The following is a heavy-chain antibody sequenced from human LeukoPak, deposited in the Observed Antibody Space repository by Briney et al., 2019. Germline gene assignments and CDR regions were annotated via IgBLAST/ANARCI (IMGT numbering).Heavy chain of an antibody. CDR2: INLNSGVS. D-gene: IGHD1-1*01. Sequence: ASVKVSCKASGYTFSDYYMHWVRQAPGQGLEWMGWINLNSGVSNYAQNLQGRVTMTRDTSISTAYLEVTRLTSGDTAVYYCARERIPNWSDALFQGVFDFWGQGTMVTVSS. CDR3: ARERIPNWSDALFQGVFDF. J-gene: IGHJ3*01. CDR1: GYTFSDYY. V-gene: IGHV1-2*02.